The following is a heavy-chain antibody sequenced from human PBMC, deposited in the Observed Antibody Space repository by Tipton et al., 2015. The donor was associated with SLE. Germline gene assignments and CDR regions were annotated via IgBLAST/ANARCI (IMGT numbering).Heavy chain of an antibody. V-gene: IGHV3-11*05. Sequence: SGFTFSDYYMSWIRQAPGKGLEWVSYISSSSSYTNYADSVKGRFTISRDNAKNSLYLQMNSLRAEDTAVYYCARDAEMAQSGWYFDLWGRGTLVTVSS. CDR3: ARDAEMAQSGWYFDL. CDR1: GFTFSDYY. J-gene: IGHJ2*01. D-gene: IGHD5-24*01. CDR2: ISSSSSYT.